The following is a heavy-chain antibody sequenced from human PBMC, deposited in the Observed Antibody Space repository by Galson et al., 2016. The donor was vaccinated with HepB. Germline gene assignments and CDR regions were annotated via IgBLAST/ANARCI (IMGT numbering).Heavy chain of an antibody. CDR3: ARANRIEDF. J-gene: IGHJ4*02. CDR1: GGSFSVYY. CDR2: INHSGST. Sequence: SETLPLTCAVYGGSFSVYYWSWIRQPPGKGLEWNGEINHSGSTNYNPSLKSRVNISVDTSKNPFSLKVTSVTAADTGVYYCARANRIEDFWGQGTLVTVSS. D-gene: IGHD2/OR15-2a*01. V-gene: IGHV4-34*01.